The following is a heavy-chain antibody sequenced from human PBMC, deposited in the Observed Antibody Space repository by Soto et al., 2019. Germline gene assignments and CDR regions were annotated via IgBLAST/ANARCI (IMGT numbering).Heavy chain of an antibody. D-gene: IGHD1-1*01. V-gene: IGHV1-69*06. CDR3: ARTRTVNDWNDPDYFDY. J-gene: IGHJ4*02. CDR1: GGTFSSYA. CDR2: IIPSFGTA. Sequence: QVQLVQSGAEVKKPGSSVTVSCKASGGTFSSYAISWVRQAPGQGLEWMGGIIPSFGTANYAQKFQGRVTITADKSTSTAYMALSSLRSEDTAVYYCARTRTVNDWNDPDYFDYWGQGTLVTVSS.